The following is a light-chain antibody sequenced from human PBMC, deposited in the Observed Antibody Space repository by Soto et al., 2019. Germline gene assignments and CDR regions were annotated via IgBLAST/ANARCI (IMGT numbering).Light chain of an antibody. CDR3: QQYGTSLYT. J-gene: IGKJ2*01. CDR2: GTS. CDR1: QSVSSNS. V-gene: IGKV3-20*01. Sequence: EVVLTQSPGTLSLSPGERATLSCRASQSVSSNSLAWYQQKPGQAPRLLIYGTSSRATGIPDRFSGSGSGTDFTLTIDRLEPEDFAVYHCQQYGTSLYTFGQGTKVEI.